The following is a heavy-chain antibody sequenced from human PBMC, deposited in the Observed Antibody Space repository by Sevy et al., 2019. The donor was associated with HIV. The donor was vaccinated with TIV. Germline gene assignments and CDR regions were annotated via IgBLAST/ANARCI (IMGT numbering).Heavy chain of an antibody. Sequence: GGSLRLSCAASGFIFSDYYMAWVRQAPGKGLEWISYVSRGGYTIYYADSVEGRFSISRDDAKDSLFLQMASLRAEDTAFYHCVGGAHYDDADWGFDYWGQGALVTVSS. CDR1: GFIFSDYY. V-gene: IGHV3-11*01. D-gene: IGHD3-22*01. CDR3: VGGAHYDDADWGFDY. J-gene: IGHJ4*02. CDR2: VSRGGYTI.